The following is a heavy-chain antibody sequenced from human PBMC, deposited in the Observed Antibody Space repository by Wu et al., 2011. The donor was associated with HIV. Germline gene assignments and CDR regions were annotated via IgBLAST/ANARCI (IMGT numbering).Heavy chain of an antibody. Sequence: QVQLVQSGAEVKKPGASVKVSCKASGYTFTGYYMHWVRQAPGQGLEWMGWINPNSGGTNYAQKFQDRVTMTRDTSISTAYMELSRLRSDDTAVYYCARARMGMVYDNEKTFDYWGQGTLVTVSS. J-gene: IGHJ4*02. D-gene: IGHD2-8*01. CDR1: GYTFTGYY. V-gene: IGHV1-2*02. CDR2: INPNSGGT. CDR3: ARARMGMVYDNEKTFDY.